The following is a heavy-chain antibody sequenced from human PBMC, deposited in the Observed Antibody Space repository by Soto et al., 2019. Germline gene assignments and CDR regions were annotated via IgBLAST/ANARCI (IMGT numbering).Heavy chain of an antibody. D-gene: IGHD2-2*01. J-gene: IGHJ6*02. V-gene: IGHV3-21*01. CDR3: ARDLPPALTRYYHGMDV. CDR2: ISGSSDYT. CDR1: GFTFSSYA. Sequence: GGSLRLSCAASGFTFSSYAMSWVRQAPGKGLEWVSSISGSSDYTFYTDSVKGRFTVSRDNAKTSQYLQMNSLRAEDTAVYYCARDLPPALTRYYHGMDVWGQGTTVTVSS.